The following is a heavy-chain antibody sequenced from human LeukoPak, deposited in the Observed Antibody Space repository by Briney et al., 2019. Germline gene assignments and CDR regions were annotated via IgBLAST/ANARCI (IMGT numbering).Heavy chain of an antibody. V-gene: IGHV4-59*01. CDR1: GDSISSYY. CDR3: AKVGSDGDASYYYYYYYMDV. CDR2: IYYSGST. J-gene: IGHJ6*03. D-gene: IGHD2-21*02. Sequence: SETLSLTCTVSGDSISSYYWSWIRQPPGKGLEWIGYIYYSGSTNYNPSLKGRVTISVDTSKNQFSPKLSSVTAADTAVYYCAKVGSDGDASYYYYYYYMDVWGKGTTVTVSS.